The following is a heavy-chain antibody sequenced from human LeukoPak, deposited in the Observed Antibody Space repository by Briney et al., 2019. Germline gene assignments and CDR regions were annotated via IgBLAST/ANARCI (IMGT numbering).Heavy chain of an antibody. CDR1: GFTFSSYE. Sequence: PGGSLRLSCAAFGFTFSSYEMNWVRQAPGKGLEWVSYISSSGSTIYYADSVKGRFTISRDNAKNSLYLQMNSLRAEDTAVYYCARGPYASGTYGRRGWVHYMDVWGKGTTVTISS. D-gene: IGHD3-10*01. CDR3: ARGPYASGTYGRRGWVHYMDV. V-gene: IGHV3-48*03. J-gene: IGHJ6*03. CDR2: ISSSGSTI.